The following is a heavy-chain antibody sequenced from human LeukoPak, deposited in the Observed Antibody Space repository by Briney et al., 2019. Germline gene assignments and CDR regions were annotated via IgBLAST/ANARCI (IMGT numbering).Heavy chain of an antibody. CDR3: ARYDILTGIDY. J-gene: IGHJ4*02. D-gene: IGHD3-9*01. CDR2: INPSGGNT. Sequence: ASVKVSCKTSGYSFTSYNLHWVRQAPGQRLEWMGIINPSGGNTNYAQKLQGRVTMTTDTSTSTAYMELRSLRSDDTAVYYCARYDILTGIDYWGQGTLVTVSS. V-gene: IGHV1-46*01. CDR1: GYSFTSYN.